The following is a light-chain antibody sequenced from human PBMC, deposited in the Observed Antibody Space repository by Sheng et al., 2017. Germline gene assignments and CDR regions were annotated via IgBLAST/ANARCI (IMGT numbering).Light chain of an antibody. Sequence: DIVMTQSPDSLAVSLGERATINCKSSQSIFYSPNNKNYLAWYQQKPGQSPQLLISWASTRESGVPDRFSGSGSGTDFTLTISSVQAEDVAVYYCQQCFDAPITFGQGTKLEI. CDR3: QQCFDAPIT. V-gene: IGKV4-1*01. CDR1: QSIFYSPNNKNY. CDR2: WAS. J-gene: IGKJ2*01.